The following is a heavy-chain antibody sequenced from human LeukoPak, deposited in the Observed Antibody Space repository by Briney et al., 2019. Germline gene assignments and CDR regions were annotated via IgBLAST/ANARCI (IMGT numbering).Heavy chain of an antibody. CDR3: GRDFLGESGAGGP. Sequence: GGSLRLSCAASGFTFNTYTMNWVRQAPGKGLEWASSISPSGISTWHADSVKGRFIISRDNAKNSVHLLMTNLRVDDTAVYYCGRDFLGESGAGGPWGQGILVTVSS. J-gene: IGHJ5*02. D-gene: IGHD3-10*01. CDR1: GFTFNTYT. V-gene: IGHV3-21*01. CDR2: ISPSGIST.